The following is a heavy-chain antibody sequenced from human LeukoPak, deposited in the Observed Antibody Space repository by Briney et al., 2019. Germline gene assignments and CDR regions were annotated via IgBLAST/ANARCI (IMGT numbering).Heavy chain of an antibody. CDR3: AREGWSGRNGEYLVGGMDV. V-gene: IGHV3-23*01. J-gene: IGHJ6*02. CDR2: ISGSGGST. Sequence: GGSLRLSCAASGFTFSSYAMSWVRQAPGKGLEWVSAISGSGGSTYYADSVKGRFTISRDNAKNTLYLQMHSLRAEDTALYYCAREGWSGRNGEYLVGGMDVWAQGTMVTVSS. D-gene: IGHD1-26*01. CDR1: GFTFSSYA.